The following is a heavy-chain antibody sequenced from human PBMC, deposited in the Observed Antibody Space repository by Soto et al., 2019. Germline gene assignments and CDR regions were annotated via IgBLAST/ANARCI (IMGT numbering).Heavy chain of an antibody. CDR1: GGSISSGGYY. V-gene: IGHV4-31*03. D-gene: IGHD3-22*01. CDR3: ARDHYYYDSSGYYEYFDY. J-gene: IGHJ4*02. Sequence: TSETLSLTCTVSGGSISSGGYYWSWIRQHPGKGLEWIGYIYYSGSTYYNPSLKSRVTISVDTSKNQFSLKLSSVTAADTAVYYCARDHYYYDSSGYYEYFDYWGQGTLVTVSS. CDR2: IYYSGST.